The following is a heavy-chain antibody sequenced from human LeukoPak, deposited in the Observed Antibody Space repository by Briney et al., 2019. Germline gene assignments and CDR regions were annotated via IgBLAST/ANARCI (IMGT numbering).Heavy chain of an antibody. J-gene: IGHJ5*02. CDR3: ARDEGYCSGGSCYWSWFDP. Sequence: ASVTVSCKASGYTFTSYAMHWVRQAPGQRLEWMGWINAGNGNTKYSQKFQGRVTITRDTSASTAYMELSSLRSEDTAVYYCARDEGYCSGGSCYWSWFDPWGQGTLVTVSS. V-gene: IGHV1-3*01. D-gene: IGHD2-15*01. CDR2: INAGNGNT. CDR1: GYTFTSYA.